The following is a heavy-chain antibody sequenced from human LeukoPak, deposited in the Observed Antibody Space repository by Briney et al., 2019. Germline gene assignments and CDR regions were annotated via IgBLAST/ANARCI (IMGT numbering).Heavy chain of an antibody. J-gene: IGHJ4*02. CDR3: ARLEVSGYSYGSFDY. Sequence: SETLSLTCTVSGGSISSYYWSWIRQPPGKGLEWIGYIYYSGSTNYNPSLKSRVTISVDTPKNQFSLKLSSVTAADTAVYYCARLEVSGYSYGSFDYWGQGTLVTVSS. D-gene: IGHD5-18*01. CDR2: IYYSGST. V-gene: IGHV4-59*08. CDR1: GGSISSYY.